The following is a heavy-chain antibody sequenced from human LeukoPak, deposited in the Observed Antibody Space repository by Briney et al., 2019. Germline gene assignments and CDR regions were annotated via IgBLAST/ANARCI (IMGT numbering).Heavy chain of an antibody. Sequence: SETLSLTCAVYGVSFSGYYWSWIRQPPGKGLEWIGEINHSGSTNYNPSLKSRVTISVDTSKNQFSLKLRSVTAADTAVYYCARGPPTYYYGSGSYYIKYWGRGTLVTVSS. CDR2: INHSGST. D-gene: IGHD3-10*01. CDR3: ARGPPTYYYGSGSYYIKY. V-gene: IGHV4-34*01. J-gene: IGHJ4*02. CDR1: GVSFSGYY.